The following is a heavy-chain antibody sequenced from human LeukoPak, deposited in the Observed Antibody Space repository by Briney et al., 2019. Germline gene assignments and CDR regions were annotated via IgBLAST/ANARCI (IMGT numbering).Heavy chain of an antibody. J-gene: IGHJ6*03. CDR3: ARVPKCSGGSCYSSFNYMDV. Sequence: GGSLRLSCAASGFTFSDYYMSWIRQAPGKGLEWVSYISSSGSTIYYADSVKGRFTISRDNAKNSLYLQMNSLRAEDAAVYYCARVPKCSGGSCYSSFNYMDVWGKGTTVTVSS. D-gene: IGHD2-15*01. V-gene: IGHV3-11*04. CDR2: ISSSGSTI. CDR1: GFTFSDYY.